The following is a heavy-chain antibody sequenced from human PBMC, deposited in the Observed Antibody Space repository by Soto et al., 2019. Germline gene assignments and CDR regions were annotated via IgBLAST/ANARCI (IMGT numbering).Heavy chain of an antibody. CDR2: IYQSGSA. J-gene: IGHJ6*02. Sequence: TLSLTCTVSGGSITSGGYSWSWIRQSPGQGLEWIGYIYQSGSAFYNPSLKTRATILVDRSKNQFSLNLTSVTAADAAVYYCARAFYGVDLWGQGTTVTVS. CDR3: ARAFYGVDL. V-gene: IGHV4-30-2*06. CDR1: GGSITSGGYS.